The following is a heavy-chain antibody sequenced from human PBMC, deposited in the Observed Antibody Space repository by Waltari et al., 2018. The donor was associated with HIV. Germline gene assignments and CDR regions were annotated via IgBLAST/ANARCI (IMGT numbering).Heavy chain of an antibody. CDR3: ARDGDLQLRYYGMDV. CDR2: IIPILGIA. D-gene: IGHD5-18*01. CDR1: GGTFSSYA. V-gene: IGHV1-69*04. Sequence: QVQLVQSGAEVKKPGSSVKVSCKASGGTFSSYAISWVRHAPGQGLEWMGRIIPILGIANYAQKFQGRVTITADKSTSTAYMELSSLRSEDTAVYYCARDGDLQLRYYGMDVWGQGTTVTVSS. J-gene: IGHJ6*02.